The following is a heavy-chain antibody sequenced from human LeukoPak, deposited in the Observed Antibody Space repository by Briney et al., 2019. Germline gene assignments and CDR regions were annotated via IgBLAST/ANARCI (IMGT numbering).Heavy chain of an antibody. D-gene: IGHD3-16*02. V-gene: IGHV4-34*01. J-gene: IGHJ6*02. Sequence: PSETLSLTCAVYGGSFSGYYWSWIRQPPGKGLEWIGEINHSGSTSYNPSLKSRVTISVDKSKNQFSLKLSSVTAADTAVYYCARSRHYDYVWGSYRSYGMDVWGQGTTVTVSS. CDR2: INHSGST. CDR3: ARSRHYDYVWGSYRSYGMDV. CDR1: GGSFSGYY.